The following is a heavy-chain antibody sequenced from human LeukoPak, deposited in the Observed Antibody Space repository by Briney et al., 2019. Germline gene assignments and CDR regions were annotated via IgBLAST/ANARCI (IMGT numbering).Heavy chain of an antibody. Sequence: SETLSLTCSVSGGADSGGSITSSDYYWGWIRQPPGKGQEWIGSINYSGNTYYSPSLKSRLIITVDTSKNEFSLKLISVTAADTAVYFCARQSSSGDCFGGYYWGQGILVTVSS. CDR2: INYSGNT. J-gene: IGHJ4*02. V-gene: IGHV4-39*01. CDR1: GGADSGGSITSSDYY. D-gene: IGHD2-21*02. CDR3: ARQSSSGDCFGGYY.